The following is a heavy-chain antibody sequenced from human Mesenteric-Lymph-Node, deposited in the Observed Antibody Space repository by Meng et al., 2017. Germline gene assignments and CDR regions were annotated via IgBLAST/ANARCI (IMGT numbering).Heavy chain of an antibody. CDR2: INRDGSIT. J-gene: IGHJ3*02. Sequence: GGSLRLSCAASGFTFSTYWMHWVRQAPGKGLVWVSRINRDGSITTYADSVKGRFTISRDNAKSTLYLQMNSLRAEDAAVYYCARDVSTGTMTSDAFDMWGQGTKVTVSS. D-gene: IGHD1-1*01. V-gene: IGHV3-74*01. CDR3: ARDVSTGTMTSDAFDM. CDR1: GFTFSTYW.